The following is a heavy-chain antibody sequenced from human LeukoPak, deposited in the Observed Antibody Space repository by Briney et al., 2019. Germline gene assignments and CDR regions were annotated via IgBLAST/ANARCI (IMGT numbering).Heavy chain of an antibody. Sequence: SVKVSCKASGGTFSSYAISWVRQAPGQGLEWMGGIIPIFGTANYAQKFQGRVTITADESTSTAYMELSSLRSEDTAVYYCARDYCSSTSCPTSYNWFDPWGQGTLVTVSS. J-gene: IGHJ5*02. V-gene: IGHV1-69*01. CDR1: GGTFSSYA. D-gene: IGHD2-2*01. CDR2: IIPIFGTA. CDR3: ARDYCSSTSCPTSYNWFDP.